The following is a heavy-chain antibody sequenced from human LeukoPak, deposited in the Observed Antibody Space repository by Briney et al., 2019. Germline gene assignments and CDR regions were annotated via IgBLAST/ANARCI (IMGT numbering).Heavy chain of an antibody. CDR3: AVPPHRVGALREVDY. D-gene: IGHD1-26*01. J-gene: IGHJ4*02. CDR2: IYPGDSDT. Sequence: GESLKISCKGSGYSFTSYWIGWVRQMPGKGLEWMGIIYPGDSDTRYSPSLQGQVTISADKSISTAYLQWSSLKASDTAMYYCAVPPHRVGALREVDYWGQGTLVTVSS. CDR1: GYSFTSYW. V-gene: IGHV5-51*01.